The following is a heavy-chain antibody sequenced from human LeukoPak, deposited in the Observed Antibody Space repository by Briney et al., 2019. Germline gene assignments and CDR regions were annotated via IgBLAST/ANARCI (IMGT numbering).Heavy chain of an antibody. V-gene: IGHV1-8*01. J-gene: IGHJ6*02. CDR2: MNPNSGNT. D-gene: IGHD3-3*01. CDR1: GYTFTSYD. Sequence: ASVKVSCKASGYTFTSYDTNWVRQATGQGLEWMGWMNPNSGNTGYAQKFQGRVTMTRNTSISTAYMELSSLRSEDTAVYYCARANALYYDFWSGRQMDVWGQGTTVTVSS. CDR3: ARANALYYDFWSGRQMDV.